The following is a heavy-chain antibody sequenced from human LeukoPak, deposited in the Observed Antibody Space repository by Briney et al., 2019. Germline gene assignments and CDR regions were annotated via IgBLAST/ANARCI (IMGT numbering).Heavy chain of an antibody. CDR2: ISYDGGHK. J-gene: IGHJ6*02. V-gene: IGHV3-30*04. D-gene: IGHD3-10*01. CDR1: GFTISSYA. Sequence: GGSLRLSCAASGFTISSYAIHWVRQAPGKGLQWVAVISYDGGHKDYANSVKGRFTISRDNSKNTLYRQMNSLRAEDTAVYYCARVRVRAVLITYYYYSMDVWGQGTTVTVSS. CDR3: ARVRVRAVLITYYYYSMDV.